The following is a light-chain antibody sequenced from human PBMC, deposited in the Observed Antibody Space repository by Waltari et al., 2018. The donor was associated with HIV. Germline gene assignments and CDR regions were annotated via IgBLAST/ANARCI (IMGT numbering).Light chain of an antibody. CDR2: DAS. V-gene: IGKV1-33*01. CDR1: QDISNY. Sequence: DIQMTQSPSSLSASVGDRVTITCQASQDISNYLNWYKQKPGKAPKLLIYDASNLETGAPSRFSGSGSGTDFSFTITSLQPEDIATYYCQQYDNHPLTFGGGTKVEIK. CDR3: QQYDNHPLT. J-gene: IGKJ4*01.